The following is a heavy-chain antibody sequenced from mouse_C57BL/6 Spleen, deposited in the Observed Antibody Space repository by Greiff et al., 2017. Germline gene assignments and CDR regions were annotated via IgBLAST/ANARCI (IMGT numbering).Heavy chain of an antibody. CDR3: ARGGNYVDYWYFDV. J-gene: IGHJ1*03. CDR1: GYTFTSYW. V-gene: IGHV1-55*01. D-gene: IGHD1-1*01. CDR2: IYPGSGST. Sequence: VQLQQPGAELVKPGASVKMSCKASGYTFTSYWITWVKQRPGQGLEWIGDIYPGSGSTNYNEKFKSKATLTVDTSSSTAYMQLSSLTSEDSAVXYCARGGNYVDYWYFDVWGTGTTVTVSS.